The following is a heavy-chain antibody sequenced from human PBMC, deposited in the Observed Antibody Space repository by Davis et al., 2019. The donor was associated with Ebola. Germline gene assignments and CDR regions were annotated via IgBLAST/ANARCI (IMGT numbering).Heavy chain of an antibody. CDR3: ARGIPPRRPQNLLRGAFDI. J-gene: IGHJ3*02. V-gene: IGHV4-59*01. D-gene: IGHD5-18*01. CDR1: GGSISSYY. Sequence: PSETLSLTCTVSGGSISSYYWSWIRQPPGKGLEWIGYIYYSGSTNYNPSLKSRVTISVDTSKNQFSLKLSSVTAADTAVYYCARGIPPRRPQNLLRGAFDIWGQGTMVTVSS. CDR2: IYYSGST.